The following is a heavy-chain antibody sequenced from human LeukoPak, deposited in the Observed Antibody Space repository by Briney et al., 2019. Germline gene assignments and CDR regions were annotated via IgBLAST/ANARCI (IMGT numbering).Heavy chain of an antibody. CDR3: ARVLRIAVAGTGVVCYFDY. V-gene: IGHV4-34*01. J-gene: IGHJ4*02. CDR2: INHSGST. Sequence: SETLSLTCAVYGGSFSGYYWSWIRQPPGKGLEWIGEINHSGSTNYNPSLKSRVTISVDTSKNQFSLKLSSVTAADTAVYYCARVLRIAVAGTGVVCYFDYWGQGTLVTVSS. D-gene: IGHD6-19*01. CDR1: GGSFSGYY.